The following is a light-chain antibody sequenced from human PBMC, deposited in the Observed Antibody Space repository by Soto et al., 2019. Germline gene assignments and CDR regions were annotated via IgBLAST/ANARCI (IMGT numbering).Light chain of an antibody. CDR2: GSK. V-gene: IGKV1-39*01. CDR1: ESVVGY. Sequence: DIQMTQSPSSLSASVGDRITITCRASESVVGYLNWYQLNPGRVPKSLIYGSKSLQSGVPSRFSGSGSGTDFTLTISSLQPDDFATYYCQQTYNFQWTLGQGNKVE. CDR3: QQTYNFQWT. J-gene: IGKJ1*01.